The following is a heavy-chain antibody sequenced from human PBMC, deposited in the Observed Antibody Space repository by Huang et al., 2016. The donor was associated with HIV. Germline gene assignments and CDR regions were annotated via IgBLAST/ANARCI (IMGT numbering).Heavy chain of an antibody. CDR3: VRLLDHTGDY. CDR2: IKTDGSEK. Sequence: EVQLVESGGGLVQPGGSLRLSCAASGFTFNSYWMGWVRKAPGKGVEGVDGIKTDGSEKSYVDSVKGRFTISRDNAKNSLYLQMNGLRAEDTAVYYCVRLLDHTGDYWGQGTLVTVSS. CDR1: GFTFNSYW. D-gene: IGHD1-26*01. J-gene: IGHJ4*02. V-gene: IGHV3-7*01.